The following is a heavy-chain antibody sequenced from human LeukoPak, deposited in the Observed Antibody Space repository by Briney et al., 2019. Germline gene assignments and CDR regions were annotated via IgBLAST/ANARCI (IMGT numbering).Heavy chain of an antibody. V-gene: IGHV4-39*01. CDR3: ARHFGGISSILDY. CDR2: IYYSGST. D-gene: IGHD3-3*01. Sequence: PSETLSLTCTVSGGSISSSGYYWGWIRQPPGKGLEWIGSIYYSGSTYYNPSLKSRVTKSVDTSKNQFSLKLSSVTAADTAVYYCARHFGGISSILDYWGQGTLVTVSS. CDR1: GGSISSSGYY. J-gene: IGHJ4*02.